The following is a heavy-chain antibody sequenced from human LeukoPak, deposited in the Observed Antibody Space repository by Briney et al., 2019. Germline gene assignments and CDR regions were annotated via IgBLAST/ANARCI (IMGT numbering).Heavy chain of an antibody. V-gene: IGHV5-51*01. CDR3: ASWEGYSSSWPYYFDF. CDR2: IYPGDSDT. D-gene: IGHD6-13*01. Sequence: GESLKISCKGSGYSFTSSWIGWVRQMPGKGLEWMGIIYPGDSDTRYSPSFQGQVTISADKSISTAYLQWSSLKASDTAMHYCASWEGYSSSWPYYFDFWGQGTLVTVSS. CDR1: GYSFTSSW. J-gene: IGHJ4*02.